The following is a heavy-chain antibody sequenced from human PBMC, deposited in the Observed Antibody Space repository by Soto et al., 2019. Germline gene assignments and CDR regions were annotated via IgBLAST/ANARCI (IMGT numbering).Heavy chain of an antibody. J-gene: IGHJ6*02. V-gene: IGHV5-51*01. CDR2: IYPGDSDT. D-gene: IGHD6-13*01. Sequence: GESLKISCKGSGYSFTSYWIGWVRQMPGKGLEWMGIIYPGDSDTRYSPSFQGQVTISADKSISTAYLQWSSLKASDTAMYYCARTSAAGKYYCGMDVWGQGTTVTVS. CDR1: GYSFTSYW. CDR3: ARTSAAGKYYCGMDV.